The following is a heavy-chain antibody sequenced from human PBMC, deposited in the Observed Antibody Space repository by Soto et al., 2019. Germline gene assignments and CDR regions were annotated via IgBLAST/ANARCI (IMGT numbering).Heavy chain of an antibody. D-gene: IGHD3-3*01. CDR2: IYYSGST. CDR3: ARAGRPPPRTKYYDFWSGYYESDVLDY. Sequence: KPSETLSLTCTVSGGSVSSGSYYWSWIRQPPGKGLEWIGYIYYSGSTNYNPSLKSRATISVDTSKNQFSLKLSSVTAADTAVYYCARAGRPPPRTKYYDFWSGYYESDVLDYWGQGTLVTVS. J-gene: IGHJ4*02. CDR1: GGSVSSGSYY. V-gene: IGHV4-61*01.